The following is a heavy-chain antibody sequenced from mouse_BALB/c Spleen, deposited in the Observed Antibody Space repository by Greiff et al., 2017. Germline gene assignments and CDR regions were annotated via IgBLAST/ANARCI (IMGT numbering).Heavy chain of an antibody. D-gene: IGHD1-2*01. Sequence: QVHVKQSGAELVRPGTSVKISCKASGYTFTNYWLGWVKQRPGHGLEWIGDIYPGGGYTNYNEKFKGKATLTADTSSSTAYMQLSSLTSEDSAVYFCARRTTAIGLDYWGQGTTLTVSS. CDR3: ARRTTAIGLDY. J-gene: IGHJ2*01. V-gene: IGHV1-63*02. CDR2: IYPGGGYT. CDR1: GYTFTNYW.